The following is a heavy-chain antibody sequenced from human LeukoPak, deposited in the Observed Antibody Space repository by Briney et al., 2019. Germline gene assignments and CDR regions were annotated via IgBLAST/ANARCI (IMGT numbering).Heavy chain of an antibody. J-gene: IGHJ4*02. CDR2: INHSGST. CDR3: ARCSSSTS. Sequence: GSLRLSCAASGFTFSSYALSWIRQPPGKGLGWIGEINHSGSTNYNPSLKSRVTISVDTSKNQFSLELSSVTAADTAAYYCARCSSSTSWGQGTLVTVSS. CDR1: GFTFSSYA. V-gene: IGHV4-34*01. D-gene: IGHD2-2*01.